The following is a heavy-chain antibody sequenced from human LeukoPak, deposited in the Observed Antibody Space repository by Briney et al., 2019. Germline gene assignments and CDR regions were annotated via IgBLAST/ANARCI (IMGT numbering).Heavy chain of an antibody. CDR2: IYYSGST. Sequence: SETLSLTCAVSGGSISSYYWSWIRQPPGKGLEWIGYIYYSGSTNYNPSLKSRVTISVDTSKNQFSLKLSSVTAADTAVYYCARAWSGSHRRNWFDPWGQGTLVTVSS. CDR3: ARAWSGSHRRNWFDP. CDR1: GGSISSYY. V-gene: IGHV4-59*01. J-gene: IGHJ5*02. D-gene: IGHD1-26*01.